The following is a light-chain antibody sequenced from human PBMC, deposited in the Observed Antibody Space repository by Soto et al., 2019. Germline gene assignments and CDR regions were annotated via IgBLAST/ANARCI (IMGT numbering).Light chain of an antibody. Sequence: QSVLTQPPSLSGAPGQRVTISCTGSSSNTGAGYDVHWYQQVPGTAPKLLIYGNSNRTSGVPDRFSGSKSGTSASLAITGPQAEDEDDYYCQSYDTGLSGSWVFGGGTKLTVL. J-gene: IGLJ2*01. V-gene: IGLV1-40*01. CDR1: SSNTGAGYD. CDR2: GNS. CDR3: QSYDTGLSGSWV.